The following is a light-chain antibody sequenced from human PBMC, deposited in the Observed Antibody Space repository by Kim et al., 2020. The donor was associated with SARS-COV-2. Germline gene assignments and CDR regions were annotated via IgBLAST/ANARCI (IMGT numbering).Light chain of an antibody. CDR2: TVS. CDR1: QDISNH. J-gene: IGKJ4*01. V-gene: IGKV1-17*03. Sequence: DIQMTQSPSAMSASVGDRVTITCRASQDISNHLAWFQQKPGKVLERLIYTVSSLQSGVPSRFSGSGSGTEFTLTISSLQPEDFATYYCLQHNSFPLTFGGGTKVDIK. CDR3: LQHNSFPLT.